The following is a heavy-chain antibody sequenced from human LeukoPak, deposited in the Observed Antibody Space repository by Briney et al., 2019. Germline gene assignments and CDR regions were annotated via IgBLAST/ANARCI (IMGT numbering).Heavy chain of an antibody. J-gene: IGHJ4*02. CDR3: ARRGLDY. CDR2: INTYNGDT. D-gene: IGHD3-16*01. Sequence: ASVKVSCKVSGYTLTELSMHWVRQAPGKGLEWMGWINTYNGDTNYIQKFQGRVTVTTDTSTTTAYMELRSLRSDDTAVYYCARRGLDYWGQGTLVTVSS. CDR1: GYTLTELS. V-gene: IGHV1-18*01.